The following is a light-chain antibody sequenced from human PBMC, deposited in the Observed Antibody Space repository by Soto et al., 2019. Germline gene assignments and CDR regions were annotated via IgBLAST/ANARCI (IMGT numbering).Light chain of an antibody. CDR2: KAS. V-gene: IGKV1-5*03. CDR3: QQYNSYSLFT. Sequence: DIQMTQSPSTLSASVGDTVIITCRTSESGRTWLAWYQQKPGKVPNLLIYKASSLESGVPSRFSGSGSGTEFTLTISSRQPDDFATYYCQQYNSYSLFTFGPGTKLDI. CDR1: ESGRTW. J-gene: IGKJ3*01.